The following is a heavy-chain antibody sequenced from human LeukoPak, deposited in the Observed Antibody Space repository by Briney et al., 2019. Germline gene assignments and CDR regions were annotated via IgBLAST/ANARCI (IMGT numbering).Heavy chain of an antibody. Sequence: AGGSLRLSCAASGFTFSNAWMSWARQAPGKGLEWVGRIKSKTDGGTTDYAAPVKGRFTISRDDSKNTLYLQMNSLKTEDTAVYYCTTGSLVVVPGVDYWGQGTLVTVSS. CDR2: IKSKTDGGTT. CDR3: TTGSLVVVPGVDY. D-gene: IGHD3-22*01. J-gene: IGHJ4*02. V-gene: IGHV3-15*01. CDR1: GFTFSNAW.